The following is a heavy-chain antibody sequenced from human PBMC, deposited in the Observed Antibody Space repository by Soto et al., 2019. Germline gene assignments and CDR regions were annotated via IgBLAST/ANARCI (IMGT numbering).Heavy chain of an antibody. J-gene: IGHJ4*02. CDR2: IRSKANSYAT. D-gene: IGHD5-18*01. CDR3: TTVDTAMSGVGY. CDR1: GFTFSGSA. V-gene: IGHV3-73*01. Sequence: PVGSLRLSCAASGFTFSGSAMHWVRQASGKGLEWVGRIRSKANSYATAYAASVKGRFTISRDDSKNTAYLQMNSLKTEDTAVYYCTTVDTAMSGVGYWGQGTLVTVSS.